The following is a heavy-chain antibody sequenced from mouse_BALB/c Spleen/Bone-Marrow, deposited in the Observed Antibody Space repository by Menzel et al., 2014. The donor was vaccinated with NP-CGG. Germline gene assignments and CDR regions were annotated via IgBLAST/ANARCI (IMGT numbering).Heavy chain of an antibody. V-gene: IGHV2-6*02. CDR1: GLSLSSYG. CDR2: IWSDGTT. J-gene: IGHJ4*01. Sequence: QVQLQQSGPGLVAPSQSLSITCTVSGLSLSSYGVHWVRQSPGKGLEWLVAIWSDGTTTYNSALKSRLSISKDNSKNQVFLKMNSLQTDDTAIYYCARYGNYAVDYWGQGTSVTVSS. CDR3: ARYGNYAVDY. D-gene: IGHD2-1*01.